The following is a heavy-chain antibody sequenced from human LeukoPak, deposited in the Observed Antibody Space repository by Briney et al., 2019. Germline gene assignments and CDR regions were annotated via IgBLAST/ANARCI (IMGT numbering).Heavy chain of an antibody. D-gene: IGHD3-3*01. CDR2: IYYSGST. Sequence: SETLSLTCTVSGGSISSSSYYWGWIRQPPGKGLEWIGSIYYSGSTYYNPSLKSRVTISVDTSENQFSLKLSSVTAADTAVYYCARGNKFTDFWSGYFSWFDPWGQGTLVTVSS. CDR3: ARGNKFTDFWSGYFSWFDP. CDR1: GGSISSSSYY. V-gene: IGHV4-39*07. J-gene: IGHJ5*02.